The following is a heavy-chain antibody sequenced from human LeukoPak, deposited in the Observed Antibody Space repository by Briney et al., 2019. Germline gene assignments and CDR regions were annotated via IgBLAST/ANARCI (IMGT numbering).Heavy chain of an antibody. CDR3: ARLVATGYFDY. CDR2: IYYTRNT. CDR1: GGSISSSGYY. D-gene: IGHD6-13*01. Sequence: SETLSLTCTVSGGSISSSGYYWGWIRQPPGKGLDWIGYIYYTRNTYYNPSVESRVTISVDTSKNQFSLKLGSVTAAETAVYYCARLVATGYFDYWGQGTLVTVSS. J-gene: IGHJ4*02. V-gene: IGHV4-39*01.